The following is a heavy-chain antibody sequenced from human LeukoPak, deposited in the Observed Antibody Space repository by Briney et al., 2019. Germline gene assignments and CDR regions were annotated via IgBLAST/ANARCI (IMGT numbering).Heavy chain of an antibody. J-gene: IGHJ4*02. D-gene: IGHD3-22*01. CDR2: ISASGGSK. V-gene: IGHV3-23*01. CDR1: GFTFGSYS. Sequence: GGSLRLSCAASGFTFGSYSMSWVRQAPGKGLEWVSAISASGGSKYYADSVKGRFTTSKDNSKNTLYLQMNSLRAEDTAVYYCAKDSLYYDSSGYYRGDFFDYWGQGTLVTVSS. CDR3: AKDSLYYDSSGYYRGDFFDY.